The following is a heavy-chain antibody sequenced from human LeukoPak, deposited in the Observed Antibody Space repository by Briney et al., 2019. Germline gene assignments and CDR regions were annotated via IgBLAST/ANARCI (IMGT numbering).Heavy chain of an antibody. D-gene: IGHD6-19*01. CDR3: APVAGDY. CDR2: ISGSGGST. V-gene: IGHV3-23*01. Sequence: GGSLRLFCAAPGFTFSNYWMHLVRQAPGKGLEWVSAISGSGGSTYYADSVKGRFTISRDNSKNTLYLQMNSLRAEDTAVYYCAPVAGDYWGQGTLVTVSS. CDR1: GFTFSNYW. J-gene: IGHJ4*02.